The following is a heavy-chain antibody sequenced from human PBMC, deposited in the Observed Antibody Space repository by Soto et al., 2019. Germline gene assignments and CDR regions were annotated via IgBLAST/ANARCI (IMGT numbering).Heavy chain of an antibody. CDR2: ISSSSSYI. CDR3: ARDAFIRIAARPGPSGYYYYGMDV. D-gene: IGHD6-6*01. V-gene: IGHV3-21*01. Sequence: PGGSLRLSCAASGFTFSSYSMNWVRQAPGKGLEWVSSISSSSSYIYYADSVKGRFTISRDNAKNSLYLQMNSLRAEDTAVYYCARDAFIRIAARPGPSGYYYYGMDVWGQGTTVTVS. J-gene: IGHJ6*02. CDR1: GFTFSSYS.